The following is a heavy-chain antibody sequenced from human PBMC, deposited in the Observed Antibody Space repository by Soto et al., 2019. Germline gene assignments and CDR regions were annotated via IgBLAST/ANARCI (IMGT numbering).Heavy chain of an antibody. D-gene: IGHD3-22*01. J-gene: IGHJ4*02. CDR2: ISYDGNTK. CDR1: GFTFNNYG. CDR3: VKGEYYYDGSAYYPFDY. V-gene: IGHV3-30*18. Sequence: GGSLRLSCVASGFTFNNYGIHWVRQAPGKGLEWVTVISYDGNTKYYADSVKGRFTISRDNSKNTLYLQLNSLRPEDTAVYYCVKGEYYYDGSAYYPFDYWGQGRMVTSPQ.